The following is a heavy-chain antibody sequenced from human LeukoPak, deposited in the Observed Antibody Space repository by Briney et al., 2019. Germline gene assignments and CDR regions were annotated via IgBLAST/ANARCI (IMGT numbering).Heavy chain of an antibody. CDR3: ARQPLVGPTTFDY. V-gene: IGHV3-21*01. J-gene: IGHJ4*02. CDR1: GFTFSSYN. D-gene: IGHD1-26*01. CDR2: ISSSSTYI. Sequence: GGSLRLSCAASGFTFSSYNMNWVRQAPGKGLEWVSSISSSSTYIYYADSVKGRFTISRDDAKNSLFLQMISLRAEDTAVYYCARQPLVGPTTFDYWGQGALVTVSS.